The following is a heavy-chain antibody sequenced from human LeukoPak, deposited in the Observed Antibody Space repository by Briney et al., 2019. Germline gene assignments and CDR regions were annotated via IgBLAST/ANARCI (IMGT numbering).Heavy chain of an antibody. J-gene: IGHJ1*01. V-gene: IGHV1-46*01. CDR3: ARVLDSSGYYYGPNEYFQH. CDR2: INPSGGST. Sequence: ASVKVSCKAFGNTFTSYYMQWVRQAPGQGLGWMGIINPSGGSTSYAQKFQGRVTMTRDTSTSTVYMELSSLRSEDTAVYYCARVLDSSGYYYGPNEYFQHWGQGTLVTVSS. CDR1: GNTFTSYY. D-gene: IGHD3-22*01.